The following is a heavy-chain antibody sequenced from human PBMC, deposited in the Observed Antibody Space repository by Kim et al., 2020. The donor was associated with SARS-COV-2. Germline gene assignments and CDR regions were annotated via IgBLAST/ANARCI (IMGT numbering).Heavy chain of an antibody. CDR2: INTNTGNP. V-gene: IGHV7-4-1*02. D-gene: IGHD3-10*01. Sequence: ASVKVSCKASGYTFTSYAMNWVRQAPGQGLEWMGWINTNTGNPTYAQGFTGRFVFSLDTSVSTAYLQISSLKAEDTAVYYCARDGIGYGSNDAFDIWGQGTMVTVSS. CDR1: GYTFTSYA. J-gene: IGHJ3*02. CDR3: ARDGIGYGSNDAFDI.